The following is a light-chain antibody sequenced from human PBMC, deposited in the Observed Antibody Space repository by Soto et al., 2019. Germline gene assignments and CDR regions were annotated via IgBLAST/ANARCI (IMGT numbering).Light chain of an antibody. V-gene: IGKV3-20*01. Sequence: EIVLTQSPGTLSLSPGERATLSCRASQSVSSSFLAWYQQKPGQAPRLLIYGASSRATGIPDRFSGSGSGTDFTLTISRLEPEDVAVYYCQQHLDFLVTFGGGTKVDIK. J-gene: IGKJ4*01. CDR3: QQHLDFLVT. CDR2: GAS. CDR1: QSVSSSF.